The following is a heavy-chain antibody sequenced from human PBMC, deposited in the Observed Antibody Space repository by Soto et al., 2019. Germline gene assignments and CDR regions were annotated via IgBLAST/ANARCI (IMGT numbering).Heavy chain of an antibody. Sequence: QVQLVQSGAEVKKPGASVKVSCKASGYTFTSYGSNWGRQAPGQGLEWMGWISAYNGNTNYAQKLQGRVTMTTDTAWRTASMGLRRLRSVATAVYYCARVITGATFYYYYGMDVWGQWTTVKVSS. J-gene: IGHJ6*02. CDR1: GYTFTSYG. D-gene: IGHD1-7*01. V-gene: IGHV1-18*01. CDR2: ISAYNGNT. CDR3: ARVITGATFYYYYGMDV.